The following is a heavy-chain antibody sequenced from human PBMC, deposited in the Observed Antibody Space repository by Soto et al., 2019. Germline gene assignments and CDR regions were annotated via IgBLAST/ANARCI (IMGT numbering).Heavy chain of an antibody. CDR2: IKQDGSEK. CDR1: GFTFSGYW. J-gene: IGHJ4*01. V-gene: IGHV3-7*01. Sequence: EVQLVESGGGLVQPGGSLRLSCAASGFTFSGYWMSWVRQTPGKGLEWVATIKQDGSEKYYVDSVKGRFTISRDNAGSSLYQQVSSLRDEDTAVYYCARIRNTGYYFDYWGHGTLVTVSS. CDR3: ARIRNTGYYFDY.